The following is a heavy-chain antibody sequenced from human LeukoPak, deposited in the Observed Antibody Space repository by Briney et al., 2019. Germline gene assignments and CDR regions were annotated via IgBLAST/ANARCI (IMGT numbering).Heavy chain of an antibody. J-gene: IGHJ3*02. Sequence: GSLRLSCSAAGFTFSSYAMRWVRRAPGGGLEWGFAISGSGGSTYYADSVKGRFTISRENSKNTLYLQMNSLRAEDTAVYYCAKPTGYSSSWYLPSDAFDIWGQGTMVTVSS. CDR3: AKPTGYSSSWYLPSDAFDI. V-gene: IGHV3-23*01. D-gene: IGHD6-13*01. CDR1: GFTFSSYA. CDR2: ISGSGGST.